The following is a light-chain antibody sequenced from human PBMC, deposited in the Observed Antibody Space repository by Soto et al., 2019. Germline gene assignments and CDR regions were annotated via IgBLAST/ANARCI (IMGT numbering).Light chain of an antibody. CDR3: AAWDDSLSGRI. CDR1: NSNIGNNN. J-gene: IGLJ2*01. V-gene: IGLV1-47*01. Sequence: QSVVIQPPSASGTPGQRVTISCSGSNSNIGNNNVYWYQQLPGTAPKLLIYKNNQRPSGVPDRFSGSRSGTSASLAISGLRSEDESDYYCAAWDDSLSGRIFGGGTKVTVL. CDR2: KNN.